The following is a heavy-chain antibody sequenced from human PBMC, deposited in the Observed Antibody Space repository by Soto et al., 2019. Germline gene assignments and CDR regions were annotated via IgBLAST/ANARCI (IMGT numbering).Heavy chain of an antibody. CDR1: GGSVSSGSYY. CDR2: IDYSGNT. J-gene: IGHJ4*02. V-gene: IGHV4-61*01. D-gene: IGHD6-19*01. CDR3: AGGGYSSGWCLDY. Sequence: QVQLQESGPGLVKPSETLSLTCTVSGGSVSSGSYYWSWIRQPPGKGLEWIGYIDYSGNTNYNPSLKSRVNQTVDAPKNQFYLKLRCVTAADTAGYYCAGGGYSSGWCLDYWGQGTLVTVSS.